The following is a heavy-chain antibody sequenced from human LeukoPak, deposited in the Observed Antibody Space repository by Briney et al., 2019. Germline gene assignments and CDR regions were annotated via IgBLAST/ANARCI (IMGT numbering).Heavy chain of an antibody. CDR1: GFTFSSYA. CDR3: AIPLPGSGSYLGAFDI. CDR2: ISGSGGST. Sequence: GGSLRLSCAASGFTFSSYAMSWVRQAPGKGLEWVSAISGSGGSTYYADSVKGRFTISRDNSKNTLYLQMNSLRAEDTAVYYCAIPLPGSGSYLGAFDIWGQGTMVTVSS. V-gene: IGHV3-23*01. J-gene: IGHJ3*02. D-gene: IGHD1-26*01.